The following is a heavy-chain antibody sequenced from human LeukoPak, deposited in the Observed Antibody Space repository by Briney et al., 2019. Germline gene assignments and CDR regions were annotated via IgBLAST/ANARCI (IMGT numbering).Heavy chain of an antibody. J-gene: IGHJ2*01. D-gene: IGHD3-3*01. CDR3: AREVVVVTIFGVVTTSYWYFDL. Sequence: SETLSLTCTVSGGSISSGDYYWSWIRQPPGKGLEWIGYIYYSGSTYYNPSLKSRVTISVDTSKNQFSLKLSSVTAADTAVYYCAREVVVVTIFGVVTTSYWYFDLWGRGTLVTVSS. V-gene: IGHV4-30-4*08. CDR2: IYYSGST. CDR1: GGSISSGDYY.